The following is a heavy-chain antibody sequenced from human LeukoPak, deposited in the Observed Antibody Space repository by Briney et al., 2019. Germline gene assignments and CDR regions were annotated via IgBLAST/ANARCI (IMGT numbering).Heavy chain of an antibody. V-gene: IGHV1-8*02. CDR2: MNPNSGNT. CDR1: GYTFTSYY. J-gene: IGHJ6*03. Sequence: ASVKVSCKASGYTFTSYYMHWVRQAPGQGLEWMGWMNPNSGNTGYAQKFQGRVTMTRSTSISTAYMELSSLRSEDTAVYYCARGRSSSWPKLYYYYYYCMDVWGKGTTVTVSS. CDR3: ARGRSSSWPKLYYYYYYCMDV. D-gene: IGHD6-13*01.